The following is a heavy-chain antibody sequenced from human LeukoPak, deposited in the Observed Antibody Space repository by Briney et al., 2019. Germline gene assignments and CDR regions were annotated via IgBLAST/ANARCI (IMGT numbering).Heavy chain of an antibody. V-gene: IGHV3-30*02. CDR1: GFTFSSYG. D-gene: IGHD2-2*02. CDR3: AKDTIVVVPAAILDY. J-gene: IGHJ4*02. CDR2: IRYDGSNK. Sequence: AGGSLRLSCAASGFTFSSYGMHWVRQAPGKGLGCVAFIRYDGSNKYYADSVKGRFTISRDNSKNTLYLQMNSLRAEDTAVYYCAKDTIVVVPAAILDYWGQGTLVTVSS.